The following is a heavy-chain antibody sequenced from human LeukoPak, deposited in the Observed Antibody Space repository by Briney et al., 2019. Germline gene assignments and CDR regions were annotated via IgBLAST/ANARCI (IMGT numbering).Heavy chain of an antibody. CDR3: ARDLAGTFDFDY. CDR2: ISYDGSNK. D-gene: IGHD1-7*01. J-gene: IGHJ4*02. V-gene: IGHV3-30*01. Sequence: TGGSLRLSCAASGFTFSSYAMHWVRQAPGKGLEWVAVISYDGSNKYHADSVKGRFTISRDNSKNTLYLQMNSLRAEDTAVYYCARDLAGTFDFDYWGQGTLVTVSS. CDR1: GFTFSSYA.